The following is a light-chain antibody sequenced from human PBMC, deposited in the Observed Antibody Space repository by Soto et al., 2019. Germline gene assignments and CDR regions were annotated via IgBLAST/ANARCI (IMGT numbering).Light chain of an antibody. V-gene: IGKV4-1*01. CDR1: QSVLYSSNNKNY. J-gene: IGKJ1*01. Sequence: DIVMTQSPDSLAVSLGERATINCKSSQSVLYSSNNKNYLVWYQQKPGQPPKLLIYWASTRESGVPDRFSGSGSGTDFTLTISSLQADDVAVYYCQQYYSTWTFGQGTKVEIK. CDR2: WAS. CDR3: QQYYSTWT.